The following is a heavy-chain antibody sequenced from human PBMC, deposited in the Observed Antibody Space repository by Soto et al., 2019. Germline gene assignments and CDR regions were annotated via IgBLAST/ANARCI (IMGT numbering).Heavy chain of an antibody. D-gene: IGHD3-22*01. V-gene: IGHV4-59*01. Sequence: SETLSLTCPVSGCSISSYYWSWIRQPPGKGLEWIGYIYYSGSTNYNPSLKSRVTISADTSKNQFSLKLSSVTAADTAVYYCARDPLLGDSSGYYYGGDVGAFDIWGQGTMVTVSS. J-gene: IGHJ3*02. CDR2: IYYSGST. CDR3: ARDPLLGDSSGYYYGGDVGAFDI. CDR1: GCSISSYY.